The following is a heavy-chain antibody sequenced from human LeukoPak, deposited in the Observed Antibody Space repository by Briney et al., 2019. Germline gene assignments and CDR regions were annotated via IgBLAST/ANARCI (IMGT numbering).Heavy chain of an antibody. Sequence: ASVKVSCKASGYSFTGYYMHWVRQAPGQGLEWMGWINPNSGGTNYAQKFQGRVTMTRDTSISTAYMELSRLRSDDTAVYYCARTLLWFGELYYWGQGTLVTVSS. D-gene: IGHD3-10*01. J-gene: IGHJ4*02. V-gene: IGHV1-2*02. CDR1: GYSFTGYY. CDR3: ARTLLWFGELYY. CDR2: INPNSGGT.